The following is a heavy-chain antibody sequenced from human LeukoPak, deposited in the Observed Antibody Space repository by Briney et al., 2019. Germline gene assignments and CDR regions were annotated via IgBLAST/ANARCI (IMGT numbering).Heavy chain of an antibody. CDR3: AKGMMIAVAGTEDY. Sequence: GGSLRLSCAASGFTFSSYAMTWVRQAPGEGLQWVSGISGSGTSAYYADSVRGRFTISRDNSKNTLYLQMNSLRAEDTAVYHCAKGMMIAVAGTEDYWGQGTLVTVSS. V-gene: IGHV3-23*01. CDR2: ISGSGTSA. J-gene: IGHJ4*02. CDR1: GFTFSSYA. D-gene: IGHD6-19*01.